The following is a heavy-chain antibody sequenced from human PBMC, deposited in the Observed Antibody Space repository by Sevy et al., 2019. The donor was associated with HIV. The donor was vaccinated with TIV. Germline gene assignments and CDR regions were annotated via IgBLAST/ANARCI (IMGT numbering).Heavy chain of an antibody. CDR3: AKDSAFLVGDAFDI. D-gene: IGHD3-16*01. Sequence: GRSLRLSCAASGFTFSNYAMSWVRQAPGKGLEWVSAISGRDGSTFYANSVKGRFTISRDNSKNTLYLQMNSLRAEHTAVYFCAKDSAFLVGDAFDIWGQGTLVTVSS. CDR1: GFTFSNYA. CDR2: ISGRDGST. J-gene: IGHJ3*02. V-gene: IGHV3-23*01.